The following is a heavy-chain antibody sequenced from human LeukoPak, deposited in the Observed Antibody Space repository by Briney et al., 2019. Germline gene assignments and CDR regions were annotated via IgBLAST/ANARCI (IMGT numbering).Heavy chain of an antibody. CDR3: ARFLRFLDY. CDR2: ISSGSGTI. CDR1: GFTFSDYS. V-gene: IGHV3-48*02. J-gene: IGHJ4*02. Sequence: GGSLGLSCAASGFTFSDYSMSWVRQTPGKGLEWASYISSGSGTIYYADSVKGRFTFSRDNAKKSLYLQMNSLRDEDTAVYYCARFLRFLDYWGQGTLVTVSS. D-gene: IGHD3-3*01.